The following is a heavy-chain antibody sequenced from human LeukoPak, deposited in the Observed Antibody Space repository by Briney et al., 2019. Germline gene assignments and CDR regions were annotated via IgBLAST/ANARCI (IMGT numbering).Heavy chain of an antibody. Sequence: SETLSLTCTVSGGSISSSSYYWGWIRQPPGKGLEWIGSIYYSGSTYYNPSLKSRVTISVDTSKNQFSLKLSSVTAADTAVYYCARHSSSPIWSQGTLVTVSS. D-gene: IGHD6-13*01. CDR3: ARHSSSPI. CDR2: IYYSGST. CDR1: GGSISSSSYY. J-gene: IGHJ4*02. V-gene: IGHV4-39*01.